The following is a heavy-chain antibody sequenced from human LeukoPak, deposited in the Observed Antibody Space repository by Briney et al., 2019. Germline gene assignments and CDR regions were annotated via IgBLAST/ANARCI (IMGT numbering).Heavy chain of an antibody. CDR1: GGSISSSIYY. Sequence: SETLSLTCTVSGGSISSSIYYWGWIRQPPGNGLEWIGSMYYSGSTYYNPSLKSRITISVDTSKTQFSLKLSSVTAADTAVYYCARHPTFNCSSTSCYSFDYWGQGTLVTVSS. J-gene: IGHJ4*02. CDR2: MYYSGST. V-gene: IGHV4-39*01. D-gene: IGHD2-2*01. CDR3: ARHPTFNCSSTSCYSFDY.